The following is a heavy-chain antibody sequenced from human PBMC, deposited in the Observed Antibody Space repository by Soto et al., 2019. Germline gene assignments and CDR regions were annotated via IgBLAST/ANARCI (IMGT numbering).Heavy chain of an antibody. CDR1: GFSLSTSGVG. D-gene: IGHD6-6*01. CDR3: AHTTFEYSSSSLGY. J-gene: IGHJ4*02. V-gene: IGHV2-5*02. CDR2: IYWDDDK. Sequence: QITLKESGPPLVKPTQTLTLTCTFSGFSLSTSGVGVGWIRQPPGKALEWLALIYWDDDKRYSPSLKSRLTITKDTSKNQVVLTMTNMDPVDTATYYCAHTTFEYSSSSLGYWGQGTLVTVSS.